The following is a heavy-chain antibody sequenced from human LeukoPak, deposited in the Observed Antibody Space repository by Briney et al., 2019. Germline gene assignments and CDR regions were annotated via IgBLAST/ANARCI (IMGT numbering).Heavy chain of an antibody. Sequence: PSETLSLTCTVSGGSISSYYWSWIRQPPGKGLEWIGYIYYSGSTNYNPSLKSRVTISVDTSKNQFSLKLSSVTAADTAVYYCARHRRAYDSSGYYLDYWDQGTLVTVSS. D-gene: IGHD3-22*01. CDR1: GGSISSYY. CDR3: ARHRRAYDSSGYYLDY. V-gene: IGHV4-59*08. CDR2: IYYSGST. J-gene: IGHJ4*02.